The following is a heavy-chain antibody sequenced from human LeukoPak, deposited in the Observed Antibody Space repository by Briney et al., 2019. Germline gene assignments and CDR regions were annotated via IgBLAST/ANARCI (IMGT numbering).Heavy chain of an antibody. D-gene: IGHD5-24*01. CDR3: ASLQRWLQSFDY. Sequence: SETLSLTCAVFGGSFSGYYWNWIRQPPGKGLEWIGQINPSRNTNYNPSLKSRVTISVDTSKKQFSLKLSSVTAADTAVYYCASLQRWLQSFDYWGQGTLVTVSS. V-gene: IGHV4-34*01. CDR1: GGSFSGYY. J-gene: IGHJ4*02. CDR2: INPSRNT.